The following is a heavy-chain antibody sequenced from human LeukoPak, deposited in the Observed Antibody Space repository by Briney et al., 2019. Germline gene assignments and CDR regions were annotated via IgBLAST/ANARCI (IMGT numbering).Heavy chain of an antibody. CDR1: GFTFSSYG. Sequence: GRSLRLSCAASGFTFSSYGMHWVRQAPGEGLEWVAVISYDGSNKYYADSVKGRFTISRDNSKNTLYLQMNSLRAEDTAVYYCAKLIPAYYDFWSGNFDYWGQGTLVTVSS. V-gene: IGHV3-30*18. D-gene: IGHD3-3*01. J-gene: IGHJ4*02. CDR2: ISYDGSNK. CDR3: AKLIPAYYDFWSGNFDY.